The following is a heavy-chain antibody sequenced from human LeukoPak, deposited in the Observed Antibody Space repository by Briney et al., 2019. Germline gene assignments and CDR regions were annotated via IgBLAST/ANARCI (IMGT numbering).Heavy chain of an antibody. CDR1: GFTFSDYA. CDR2: LSGSGGST. J-gene: IGHJ4*02. V-gene: IGHV3-23*01. Sequence: PGGSLRLSCAASGFTFSDYAMSWVRQAPGKGLEWVSGLSGSGGSTYSADSVKGRFTISRDNSKNTLYLQMNSLRVGDTAVYFCAKGRGDSMILGVDYWGQGTLVTVSS. CDR3: AKGRGDSMILGVDY. D-gene: IGHD3-22*01.